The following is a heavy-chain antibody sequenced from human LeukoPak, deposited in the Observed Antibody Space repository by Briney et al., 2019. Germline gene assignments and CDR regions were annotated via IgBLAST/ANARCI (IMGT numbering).Heavy chain of an antibody. D-gene: IGHD3-16*01. V-gene: IGHV3-30*02. CDR2: IRYDGSNK. J-gene: IGHJ4*02. CDR1: GFTFSSYG. CDR3: AKADDYVWGSYIDY. Sequence: GGSLRLSCAASGFTFSSYGMHWVRQAPGKGLEWVAFIRYDGSNKYYADSVKGRFTISRDNSKDTLYLQMNSLRAEGTAVYYCAKADDYVWGSYIDYWGQGTLVTVSS.